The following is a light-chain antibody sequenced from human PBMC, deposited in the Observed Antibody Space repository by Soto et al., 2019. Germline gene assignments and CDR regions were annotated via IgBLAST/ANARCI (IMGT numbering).Light chain of an antibody. J-gene: IGKJ1*01. CDR3: QQYYSYPPWT. Sequence: AIRMTYSPSSLSASTGDRVTITCRASQGISSYLAWYQQKPGKAPKLLIYAASTLQSGVPSRFSGSGSGTDFTLTISCLQSEDFASYYCQQYYSYPPWTFGQGTKVDIK. CDR1: QGISSY. CDR2: AAS. V-gene: IGKV1-8*01.